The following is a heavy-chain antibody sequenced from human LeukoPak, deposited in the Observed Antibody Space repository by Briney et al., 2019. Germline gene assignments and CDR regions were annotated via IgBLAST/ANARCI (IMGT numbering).Heavy chain of an antibody. CDR3: APIRVSTFCFDY. Sequence: PSETLSLTCIVSGDSISSSDYYWGWIRQPPGKGLEWIGSIYYGGSTYYNPSLKSRVTISVDTSMNQFSLKLSFVTTADTAVYYCAPIRVSTFCFDYWGQGTLVTVSS. CDR1: GDSISSSDYY. J-gene: IGHJ4*02. CDR2: IYYGGST. D-gene: IGHD2-8*01. V-gene: IGHV4-39*01.